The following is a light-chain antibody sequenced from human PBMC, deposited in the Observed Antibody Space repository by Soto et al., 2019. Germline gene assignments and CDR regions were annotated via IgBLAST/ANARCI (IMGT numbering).Light chain of an antibody. V-gene: IGLV2-23*01. CDR3: CSYAGSTTFYV. J-gene: IGLJ1*01. Sequence: QSVLTQPASVSGSPGQSITISCTGTSSDVGSYNLVSWYQQHPGKAPKLMISENSRRPSGISNRFSGSKSGNTASLTISGLQADDEADYYCCSYAGSTTFYVFGTGTKLTVL. CDR2: ENS. CDR1: SSDVGSYNL.